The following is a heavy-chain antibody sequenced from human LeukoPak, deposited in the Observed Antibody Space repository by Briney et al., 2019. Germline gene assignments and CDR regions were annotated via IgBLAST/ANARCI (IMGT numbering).Heavy chain of an antibody. Sequence: PGGFLRLSCAASGFTFSSYGMHWVRQAPGKGLEWVAVISYDGSNKYYADSVKGRFTISRDNSKNTLYLQMNSLRAEDTAVYYCAGVGNVDTAMITPDYWGQGTLVTVSS. V-gene: IGHV3-30*03. CDR1: GFTFSSYG. J-gene: IGHJ4*02. D-gene: IGHD5-18*01. CDR2: ISYDGSNK. CDR3: AGVGNVDTAMITPDY.